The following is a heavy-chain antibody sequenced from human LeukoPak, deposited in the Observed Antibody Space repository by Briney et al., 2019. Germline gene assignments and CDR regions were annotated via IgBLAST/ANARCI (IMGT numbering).Heavy chain of an antibody. D-gene: IGHD3-16*01. V-gene: IGHV4-30-4*01. CDR3: AKRGGDGVDY. CDR1: GGSISSGDYY. J-gene: IGHJ4*02. CDR2: IYYSGST. Sequence: SETLSLTCTVSGGSISSGDYYWRWIRQPPGEGLEWIGYIYYSGSTYYNPSLKSRVTISVDTSKNQFSLKLSSVTAADTAVYYCAKRGGDGVDYWGQGTLVTVSS.